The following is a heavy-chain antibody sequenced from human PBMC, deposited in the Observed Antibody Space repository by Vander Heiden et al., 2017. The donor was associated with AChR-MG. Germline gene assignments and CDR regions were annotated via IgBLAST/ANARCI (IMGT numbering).Heavy chain of an antibody. CDR2: LSSASSTI. J-gene: IGHJ4*02. CDR3: AAVAAAGYYFDY. V-gene: IGHV3-48*01. Sequence: EVQLVESGGGLVQPGGSLSLSCEASGFTFSSYSMTWVRQAPGKGLEWVSYLSSASSTIHYADSVKGRFTVSRDNAKNSLYLRMYSLRPEDTAVYYCAAVAAAGYYFDYWGQGALVTVSS. CDR1: GFTFSSYS. D-gene: IGHD6-13*01.